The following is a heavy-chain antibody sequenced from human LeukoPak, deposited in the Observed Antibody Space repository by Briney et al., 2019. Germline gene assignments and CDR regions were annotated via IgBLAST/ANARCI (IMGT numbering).Heavy chain of an antibody. V-gene: IGHV3-23*01. Sequence: PGGSLRLSCAVSRFTFSSYAMSWVRQAPGKGLEWVSSISGSGDSTYYADSVKGRFTISRDSSKNTLYLHMKSLRAEDTAVYYCAKLSGDCSSTGCYPYWGQGTLVTVSS. J-gene: IGHJ4*02. CDR2: ISGSGDST. CDR3: AKLSGDCSSTGCYPY. D-gene: IGHD2-2*01. CDR1: RFTFSSYA.